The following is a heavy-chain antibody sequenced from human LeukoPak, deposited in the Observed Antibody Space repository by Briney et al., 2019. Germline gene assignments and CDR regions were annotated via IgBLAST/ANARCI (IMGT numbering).Heavy chain of an antibody. CDR3: ARDRWQQLDWFDP. Sequence: ASVKVSCKASGYTFTTYHMHWVRQAPGQGLEWMGLINPNTGGTNYAQRFQGRVTMTRDTSISTVYMDLRSLRSDDTAVYYCARDRWQQLDWFDPWGQGTLVIVSS. CDR2: INPNTGGT. V-gene: IGHV1-2*02. CDR1: GYTFTTYH. D-gene: IGHD6-13*01. J-gene: IGHJ5*02.